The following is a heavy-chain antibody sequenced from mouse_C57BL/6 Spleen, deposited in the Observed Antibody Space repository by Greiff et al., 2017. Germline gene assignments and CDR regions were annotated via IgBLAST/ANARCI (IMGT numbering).Heavy chain of an antibody. D-gene: IGHD3-2*02. CDR1: GYTFTSYG. CDR3: ARERTAQAPYYFDY. J-gene: IGHJ2*01. Sequence: QVQLQQSGAELARPGASVKLSCKASGYTFTSYGISWVKQRTGQGLEWIGEIYPRSGNTYYNEKFKGKATLTADKSSSTAYMELRSLTSEDSAVYFCARERTAQAPYYFDYWGQGTTLTVSS. CDR2: IYPRSGNT. V-gene: IGHV1-81*01.